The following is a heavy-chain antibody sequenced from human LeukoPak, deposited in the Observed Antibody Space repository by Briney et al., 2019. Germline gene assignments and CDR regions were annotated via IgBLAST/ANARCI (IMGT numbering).Heavy chain of an antibody. D-gene: IGHD2-2*01. Sequence: SETLSLTCAVYGGSFSGYYWSWIRQPPGKGLEWIGEINHSGSTNYNPSLKSRVTVSVDTSKNQFSLKLSSVTAADTAVYYCAGTPFRGYCSSTSCLFDYWGQGTLVTVSS. V-gene: IGHV4-34*01. CDR1: GGSFSGYY. CDR3: AGTPFRGYCSSTSCLFDY. CDR2: INHSGST. J-gene: IGHJ4*02.